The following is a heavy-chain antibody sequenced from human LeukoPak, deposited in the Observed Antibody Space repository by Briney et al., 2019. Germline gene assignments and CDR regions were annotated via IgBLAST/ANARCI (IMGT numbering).Heavy chain of an antibody. CDR1: GGSVSSGSYY. D-gene: IGHD3-22*01. CDR3: ASSPYDSSGSTRADDAFDI. Sequence: PSETLSLTCTVSGGSVSSGSYYWSWVRQPPGKGLEWIGEIYHSGSTNYNPSLKSRVTISVDKSKNQFSLKLSSVTAADTAVYYCASSPYDSSGSTRADDAFDIWGQGTMITVSS. CDR2: IYHSGST. J-gene: IGHJ3*02. V-gene: IGHV4-39*07.